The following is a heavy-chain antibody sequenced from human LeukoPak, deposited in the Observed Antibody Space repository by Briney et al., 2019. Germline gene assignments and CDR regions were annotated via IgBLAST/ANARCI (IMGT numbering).Heavy chain of an antibody. Sequence: GGSLKLSCAASGFTFSDSAMNWVRQASGKGLEWVGHIRGKTNSYATAYAASVRGRFTISRDDSKNTAYLQMNSLKTEDTAVYYCTGGSGWYSPDYWGRGTLVTVSS. D-gene: IGHD6-19*01. J-gene: IGHJ4*02. V-gene: IGHV3-73*01. CDR2: IRGKTNSYAT. CDR3: TGGSGWYSPDY. CDR1: GFTFSDSA.